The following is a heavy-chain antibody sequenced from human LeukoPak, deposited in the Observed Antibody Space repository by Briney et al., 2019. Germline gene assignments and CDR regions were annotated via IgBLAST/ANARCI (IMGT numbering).Heavy chain of an antibody. V-gene: IGHV3-23*01. CDR2: VTGSGDSA. CDR3: AKAAIYGDYSWFDA. J-gene: IGHJ5*02. D-gene: IGHD4-17*01. CDR1: GFTFSSYA. Sequence: GGSLRLSCAASGFTFSSYAMSWVRQAPGKGLEWVSTVTGSGDSAYYADSVKGRFTMSRDNSKNTLYLQMNSLRAEGTAVYYCAKAAIYGDYSWFDAWGQGTLVTVSS.